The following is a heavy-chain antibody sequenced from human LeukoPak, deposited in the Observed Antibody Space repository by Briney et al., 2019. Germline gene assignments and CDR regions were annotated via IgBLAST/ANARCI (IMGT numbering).Heavy chain of an antibody. CDR3: ATGYYYDSRGMFDY. Sequence: SETLSLTCTVSGDSISSYYWSWIRQLPGKGLQWIGYIYYSGSTKYNPSLESRVTISVDTSKSQFSLKVRSVTAADTAVYYCATGYYYDSRGMFDYWGREILVTVS. D-gene: IGHD3-22*01. J-gene: IGHJ4*02. CDR1: GDSISSYY. CDR2: IYYSGST. V-gene: IGHV4-59*01.